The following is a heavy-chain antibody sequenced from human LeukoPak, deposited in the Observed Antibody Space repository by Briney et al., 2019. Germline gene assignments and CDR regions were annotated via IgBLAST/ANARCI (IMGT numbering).Heavy chain of an antibody. CDR3: ARDFVPYYYDSSRGTGFDY. D-gene: IGHD3-22*01. CDR1: GYTFTSYY. J-gene: IGHJ4*02. CDR2: INPNSGGT. V-gene: IGHV1-2*02. Sequence: VASVKVSCKASGYTFTSYYMHWVRQAPGQGLEWMGWINPNSGGTNYAQKFQGRVTMTRDTSISTAYMELSRLRSDDTAVYYCARDFVPYYYDSSRGTGFDYWGQGTLVTVSS.